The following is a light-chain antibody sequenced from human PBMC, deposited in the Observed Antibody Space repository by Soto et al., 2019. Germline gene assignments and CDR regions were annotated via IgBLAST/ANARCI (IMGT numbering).Light chain of an antibody. CDR1: QGISNW. Sequence: DIQMTQSPSSVSVSVGDRVSITCRASQGISNWLAWYQQKPGRAPKLLIYTGSSLQSGVPSRFSGTGSGTDFTLTISSLQPEDVATYYCQQANSFPLTFGGGTKVEIK. CDR3: QQANSFPLT. V-gene: IGKV1-12*01. CDR2: TGS. J-gene: IGKJ4*01.